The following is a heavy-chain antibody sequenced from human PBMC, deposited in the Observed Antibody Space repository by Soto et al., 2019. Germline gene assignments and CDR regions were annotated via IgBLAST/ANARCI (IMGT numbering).Heavy chain of an antibody. CDR1: GFTFSSYE. CDR3: ARSLEDIVVVVAATPPSGDAFDI. J-gene: IGHJ3*02. D-gene: IGHD2-15*01. V-gene: IGHV3-48*03. Sequence: GGSLRLSCAASGFTFSSYEMNWVHRAPGKGLEWVSYISSSGSTIYYADPVKGRFTISRDNAKNSLHLQMNSLRAEDTAVYYCARSLEDIVVVVAATPPSGDAFDIWGQGTMVTVSS. CDR2: ISSSGSTI.